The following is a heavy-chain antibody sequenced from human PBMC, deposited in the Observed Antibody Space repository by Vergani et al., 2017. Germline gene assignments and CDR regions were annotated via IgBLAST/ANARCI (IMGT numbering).Heavy chain of an antibody. CDR3: ARLSGSYWGLGLLLY. CDR2: INHSGST. J-gene: IGHJ4*02. V-gene: IGHV4-34*01. CDR1: GGSFSGYY. Sequence: QVQLQQWGAGLLKPSETLSLTCAVYGGSFSGYYWSWIRQPPGKGLERIGEINHSGSTNYNPSLKSRVTISVDTSKNQFSLKLSSVTAADTAVYYCARLSGSYWGLGLLLYWGQGTLVTVSS. D-gene: IGHD1-26*01.